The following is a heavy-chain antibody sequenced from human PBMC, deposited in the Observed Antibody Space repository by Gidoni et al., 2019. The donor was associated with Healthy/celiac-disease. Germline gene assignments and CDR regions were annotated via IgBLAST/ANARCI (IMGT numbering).Heavy chain of an antibody. CDR2: INAGNGNT. V-gene: IGHV1-3*01. D-gene: IGHD3-9*01. CDR3: ARDLTGRRTIFLFDP. CDR1: GYTFTSYA. Sequence: QVQLVQSGAEVKKPGASVKVSCKASGYTFTSYAMHWVRQAPGQRLEWMGWINAGNGNTKYSQKFQGRVTITRDTSASTAYMELSSLRSEDTAVYYCARDLTGRRTIFLFDPWGQGTLVTVSS. J-gene: IGHJ5*02.